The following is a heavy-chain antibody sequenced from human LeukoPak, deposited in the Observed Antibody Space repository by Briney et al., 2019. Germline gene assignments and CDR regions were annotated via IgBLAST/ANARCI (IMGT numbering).Heavy chain of an antibody. CDR3: ATSTLLDTVTQNRPRKYYFDY. D-gene: IGHD4-17*01. CDR1: GYSFTSYW. CDR2: IYPGDSDT. Sequence: GESLKISCKGSGYSFTSYWIGWVRQMPGKGLEWMGIIYPGDSDTRYSPSFQGQVTISVDKSITTAYLQWSSLKASDTAIYYCATSTLLDTVTQNRPRKYYFDYWGQGTLVAVSS. V-gene: IGHV5-51*01. J-gene: IGHJ4*02.